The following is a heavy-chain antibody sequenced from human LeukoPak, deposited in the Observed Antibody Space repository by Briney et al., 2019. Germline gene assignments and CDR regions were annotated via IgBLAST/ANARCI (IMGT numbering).Heavy chain of an antibody. CDR1: GGSISSYY. D-gene: IGHD3-22*01. CDR2: IYYSGST. V-gene: IGHV4-59*01. J-gene: IGHJ4*02. Sequence: SETLSLTCTVSGGSISSYYWSWIRQPPGKGLEWIGYIYYSGSTNYNPSLKSRVTISVDTSKNQFSLKLSSVTAADTAVYYCARDLYYDSSGYYGYWGQGTLVTVSS. CDR3: ARDLYYDSSGYYGY.